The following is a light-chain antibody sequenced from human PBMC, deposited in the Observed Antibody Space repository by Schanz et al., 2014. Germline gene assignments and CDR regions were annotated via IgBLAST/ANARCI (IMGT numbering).Light chain of an antibody. CDR3: HQYGSSPYT. J-gene: IGKJ2*01. CDR1: QSVSNNY. V-gene: IGKV3-20*01. CDR2: DAS. Sequence: EIVLTQSPGTLSLSPGERATLSCRASQSVSNNYLAWYQQKPGQAPRLLIYDASNRATGIPDRFSGSGSGTDFTLTITRLEPEDLAVYYCHQYGSSPYTFGQGTKLEIK.